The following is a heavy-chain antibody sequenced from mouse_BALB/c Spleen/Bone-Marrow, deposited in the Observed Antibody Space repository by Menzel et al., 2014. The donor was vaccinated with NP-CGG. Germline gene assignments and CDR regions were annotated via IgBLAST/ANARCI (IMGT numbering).Heavy chain of an antibody. CDR1: GYAFTNYL. Sequence: QVQLQQSGAELVRPGTSVKVSCKASGYAFTNYLIEWVKQRPGQGLEWIGVINPGSGGTNYNEKFKGKATLTADNSSNTAYMHLSSLTSDDSAVYFCARGGHGSYWGQGTTHTVSS. J-gene: IGHJ2*01. CDR2: INPGSGGT. D-gene: IGHD2-2*01. CDR3: ARGGHGSY. V-gene: IGHV1-54*03.